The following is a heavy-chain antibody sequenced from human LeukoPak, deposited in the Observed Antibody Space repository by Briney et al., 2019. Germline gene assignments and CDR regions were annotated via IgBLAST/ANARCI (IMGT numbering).Heavy chain of an antibody. V-gene: IGHV1-8*03. CDR2: MNPNSGNT. Sequence: GASVKVSCKASGYTFTSYDINWVRQATGQGLEWMGWMNPNSGNTGYAQKFQGRVTITRNTSISTAYMELSSLRAEDTAVYYCAKERDRYCSSISCQGFDYWGQGTLVTVSS. J-gene: IGHJ4*02. CDR3: AKERDRYCSSISCQGFDY. D-gene: IGHD2-2*01. CDR1: GYTFTSYD.